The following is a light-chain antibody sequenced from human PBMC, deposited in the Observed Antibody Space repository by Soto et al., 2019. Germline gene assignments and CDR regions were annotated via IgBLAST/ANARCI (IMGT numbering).Light chain of an antibody. CDR3: SSYAGSYVWV. V-gene: IGLV2-11*01. J-gene: IGLJ3*02. CDR1: SSDVGGYNF. Sequence: QSALTQPCSVSGSPGQSVTISCTGTSSDVGGYNFVSWYQQHPGKAPTVMISDVNKRPSGVPDRFSGFKSGNTASLTISGLQAEDEADYYCSSYAGSYVWVFGGGTKLTVL. CDR2: DVN.